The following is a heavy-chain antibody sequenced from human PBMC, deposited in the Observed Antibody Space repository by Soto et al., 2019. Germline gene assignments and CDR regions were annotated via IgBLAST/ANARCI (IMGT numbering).Heavy chain of an antibody. J-gene: IGHJ5*02. V-gene: IGHV3-30*03. CDR3: ERGHGNGWWEMAS. Sequence: QVQLVESGGGVVQPGRSLGLSCAASGFSFSKFGMHWVRQAPGKGLEWVAAISYDGTNKFYADSVKGRFAISRDNSKNTLSLEMRSLTSDATGVYRCERGHGNGWWEMASWGQGTLVSVSS. CDR1: GFSFSKFG. CDR2: ISYDGTNK. D-gene: IGHD6-19*01.